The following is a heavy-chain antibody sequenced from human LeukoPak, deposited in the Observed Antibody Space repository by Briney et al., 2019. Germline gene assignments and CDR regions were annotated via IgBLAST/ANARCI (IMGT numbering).Heavy chain of an antibody. D-gene: IGHD2-2*01. CDR1: GYTFTGYY. Sequence: ASVKVSCKASGYTFTGYYMHWVRQAPGQGLEWMGWINPNSGGTNYAQKFQGRVTMTRDTSISTAYMELSRLRSDDTAVYYCATLYCSSTSCNGAFDIWGQGTMVTVSS. V-gene: IGHV1-2*02. CDR3: ATLYCSSTSCNGAFDI. CDR2: INPNSGGT. J-gene: IGHJ3*02.